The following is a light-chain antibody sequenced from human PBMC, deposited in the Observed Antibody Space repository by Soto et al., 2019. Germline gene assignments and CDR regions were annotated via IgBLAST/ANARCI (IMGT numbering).Light chain of an antibody. CDR3: QQYDNVPLT. V-gene: IGKV1-33*01. J-gene: IGKJ4*01. CDR1: QDLRNS. Sequence: DIQMTQSPSSLSASVGDRVTITCQAGQDLRNSLNWYQHKPGKAPKLLIYDASSLETGVPSRFGGSGSVTDFNFTISSLQPEDIATYYCQQYDNVPLTLGGGTKVEI. CDR2: DAS.